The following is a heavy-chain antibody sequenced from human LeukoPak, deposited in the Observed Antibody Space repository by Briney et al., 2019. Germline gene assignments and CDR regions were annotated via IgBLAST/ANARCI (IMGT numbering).Heavy chain of an antibody. Sequence: SVKVSCKASGGTFSSYAISWVRQAPGQGLEWMGGIIPIFGTANYAQKFQGRVTITADESTSTAYMELSSLRSEDTAVYYCARDPEDGSGSYYTRFDYWGQGTLVTVSS. J-gene: IGHJ4*02. V-gene: IGHV1-69*13. CDR2: IIPIFGTA. D-gene: IGHD3-10*01. CDR3: ARDPEDGSGSYYTRFDY. CDR1: GGTFSSYA.